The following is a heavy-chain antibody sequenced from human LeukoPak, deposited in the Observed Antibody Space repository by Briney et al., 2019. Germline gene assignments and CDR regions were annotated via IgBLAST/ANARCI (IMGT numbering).Heavy chain of an antibody. CDR1: GFTFSDYY. V-gene: IGHV3-11*06. J-gene: IGHJ4*01. CDR2: MSSSSNYA. D-gene: IGHD2-2*01. Sequence: GGSLRLSCAASGFTFSDYYMSWIRQAPGKGLEWVSYMSSSSNYARYAASVKGRFTISRDNAKNSLYLQMNSLRAEDTAVYYCARWDCTSTSCYAGDYWGQESWSPSPQ. CDR3: ARWDCTSTSCYAGDY.